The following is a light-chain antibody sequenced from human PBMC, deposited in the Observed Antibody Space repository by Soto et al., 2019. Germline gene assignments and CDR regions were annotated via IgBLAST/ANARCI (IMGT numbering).Light chain of an antibody. V-gene: IGLV1-47*01. CDR1: RSNIGSSN. CDR3: AAWDDRLSGAV. Sequence: QSVLTQPPSASGTPGQGVTISCSGSRSNIGSSNVDWYQQLPGTAPKLLSYKNSQRPSLVSDRFYGSKSGTSDSLAISGLRSEDEADYYCAAWDDRLSGAVFGGGTQLTVL. CDR2: KNS. J-gene: IGLJ7*01.